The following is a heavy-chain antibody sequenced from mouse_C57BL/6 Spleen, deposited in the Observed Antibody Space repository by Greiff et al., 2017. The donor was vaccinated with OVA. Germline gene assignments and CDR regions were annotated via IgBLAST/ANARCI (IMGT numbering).Heavy chain of an antibody. CDR1: GYTFTSYG. V-gene: IGHV1-81*01. J-gene: IGHJ1*03. Sequence: QVQLQQSGAELARPGASVKLSCKASGYTFTSYGIGWVKQRTGQGLEWIGEIYPRSGNTYYNEKFKGKATLTADKSSSTAYMELRSLTSEDSAVYFCARYPTDGYSSYWYFDVWGTGTTVTVSS. CDR2: IYPRSGNT. CDR3: ARYPTDGYSSYWYFDV. D-gene: IGHD2-3*01.